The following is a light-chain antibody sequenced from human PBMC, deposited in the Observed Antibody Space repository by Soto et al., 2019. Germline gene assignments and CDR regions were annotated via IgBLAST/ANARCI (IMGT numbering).Light chain of an antibody. CDR1: SSNIGAGYD. Sequence: QPVLTQPPSVSGAPGQRVTISCTGSSSNIGAGYDVHWYQQLPGRAPKLLIYGNTNRPSGVPDRFSGSKSGTSASLAITGLQAEDAADYYCLSFDSSLSVVFGGGTKLTVL. CDR2: GNT. V-gene: IGLV1-40*01. J-gene: IGLJ2*01. CDR3: LSFDSSLSVV.